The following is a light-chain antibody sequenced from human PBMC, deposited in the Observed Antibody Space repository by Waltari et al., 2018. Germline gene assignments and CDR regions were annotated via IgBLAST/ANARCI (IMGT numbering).Light chain of an antibody. J-gene: IGLJ2*01. CDR1: SGINVGTYR. CDR2: YKADSDK. Sequence: QAVLTQPSSLSESPGASASLTCTLRSGINVGTYRIYWYQQKPGSPPQYLLRYKADSDKQQGSGVPSRFSGSEDASANAGILLISGLQSEDEADYYCMIWHSSAVVFGGGTKLTVL. V-gene: IGLV5-45*02. CDR3: MIWHSSAVV.